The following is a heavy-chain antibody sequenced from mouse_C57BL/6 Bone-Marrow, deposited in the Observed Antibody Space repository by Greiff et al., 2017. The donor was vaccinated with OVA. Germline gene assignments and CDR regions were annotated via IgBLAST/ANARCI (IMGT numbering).Heavy chain of an antibody. CDR2: INPNNGGT. CDR3: AKGGYDLYCYAMDY. V-gene: IGHV1-26*01. D-gene: IGHD2-3*01. Sequence: VQLQQSGPELVKPGASVKISCKASGYTFTDYYMNWVKQSHGKSLEWIGDINPNNGGTSYNQKFKGKATLTVDKSSSTAYMELRSLTSEDSAVYYCAKGGYDLYCYAMDYWGQGTSVTVSS. CDR1: GYTFTDYY. J-gene: IGHJ4*01.